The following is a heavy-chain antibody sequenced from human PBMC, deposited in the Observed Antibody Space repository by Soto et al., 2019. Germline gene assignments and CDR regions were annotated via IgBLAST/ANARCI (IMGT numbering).Heavy chain of an antibody. D-gene: IGHD1-20*01. Sequence: GASVKVSCKASGYTFTSYAMHWVRQAPGQRLEWMGWVNAGNGNTKYSQKFQGRVTITRDTSASTAYMELSSLRSEDTAVYYCARLFDNWNDGQNNWFDPWGQGTLVTVSS. CDR3: ARLFDNWNDGQNNWFDP. CDR2: VNAGNGNT. CDR1: GYTFTSYA. J-gene: IGHJ5*02. V-gene: IGHV1-3*01.